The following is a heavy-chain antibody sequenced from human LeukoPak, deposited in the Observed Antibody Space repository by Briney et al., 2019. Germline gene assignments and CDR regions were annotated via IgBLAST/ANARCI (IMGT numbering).Heavy chain of an antibody. V-gene: IGHV3-23*01. CDR2: ITGSGEST. CDR1: GFTLSIYA. J-gene: IGHJ4*02. Sequence: PGGSLRLSCVASGFTLSIYAMSWVRQAPGKGLEWVSSITGSGESTYYAGSVKGQFTISRDNSKNTLYLQMNSLRAEDTAVYYCVKYRPNYYHSTGHYYRRNGDCWGQGTLVTVSS. CDR3: VKYRPNYYHSTGHYYRRNGDC. D-gene: IGHD3-22*01.